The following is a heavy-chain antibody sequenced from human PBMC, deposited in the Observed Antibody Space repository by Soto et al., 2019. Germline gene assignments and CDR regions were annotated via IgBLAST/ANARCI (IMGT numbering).Heavy chain of an antibody. V-gene: IGHV3-11*05. CDR2: ISDGGSYT. CDR3: ARAPGAVNSYAGVDV. J-gene: IGHJ6*02. Sequence: GGSLRLSCVASGFIFSDYYMAWIRRAPGKGLEWVSYISDGGSYTNHGNSVRGRVSVSRDDARNSLYLQIKNLRVQDTGVYYCARAPGAVNSYAGVDVWGQGTTVTVS. D-gene: IGHD6-19*01. CDR1: GFIFSDYY.